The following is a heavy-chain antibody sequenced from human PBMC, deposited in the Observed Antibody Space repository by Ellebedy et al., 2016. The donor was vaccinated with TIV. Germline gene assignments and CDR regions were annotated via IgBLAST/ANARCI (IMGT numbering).Heavy chain of an antibody. CDR1: GFTFSSYA. CDR3: ARTEDYGEHPHYFDY. D-gene: IGHD4-17*01. J-gene: IGHJ4*02. V-gene: IGHV3-30-3*01. CDR2: ISYDGSNK. Sequence: GESLKISCSASGFTFSSYAMHWVRQAPGKGLEWVAVISYDGSNKYYADSVKGRFTISRDNSKNTLYLQMNSLRAEDTAVYYCARTEDYGEHPHYFDYWGQGTLVTVSS.